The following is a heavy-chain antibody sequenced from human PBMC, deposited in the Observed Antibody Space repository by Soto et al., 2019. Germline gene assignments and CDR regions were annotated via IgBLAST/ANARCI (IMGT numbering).Heavy chain of an antibody. D-gene: IGHD2-15*01. Sequence: EVQLVESGGGLVQPGGSRRLSCAVSGLTFSSSWMHWVRQAQGKGLVWVSRINVDGSATHYADSVQGRFTISRDNAKNILYLQMTNLSAEDTAVYYCARDRGSYNGIFDYWGQGTLVTVSS. J-gene: IGHJ4*02. CDR3: ARDRGSYNGIFDY. V-gene: IGHV3-74*01. CDR1: GLTFSSSW. CDR2: INVDGSAT.